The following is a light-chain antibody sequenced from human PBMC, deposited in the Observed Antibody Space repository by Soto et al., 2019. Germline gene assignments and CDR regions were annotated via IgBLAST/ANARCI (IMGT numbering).Light chain of an antibody. CDR2: AAS. J-gene: IGKJ2*01. CDR3: EQSYATPYT. CDR1: QNIGKY. Sequence: DIQMTQSPSSQSAVVGDRVTITCRASQNIGKYLNWYQQKPGKAPNLLIYAASSLQSGVPPRFSGRGSGTDFTLTISSLQPEDFATYSCEQSYATPYTFGQGTKLEIK. V-gene: IGKV1-39*01.